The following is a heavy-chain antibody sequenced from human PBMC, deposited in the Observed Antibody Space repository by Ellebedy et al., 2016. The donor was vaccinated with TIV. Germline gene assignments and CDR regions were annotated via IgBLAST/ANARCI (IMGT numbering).Heavy chain of an antibody. Sequence: PGGSLRLSCAASGFTFSSYSMNWVRQAPGKGLEWVSSISSSSSYIYYADSVKGRFTISRDNAKNSLYLQMNSLRAEDTAVYYCARDPHYGDYSYYYYYYGMDVWGQGTTVTVSS. CDR2: ISSSSSYI. J-gene: IGHJ6*02. V-gene: IGHV3-21*01. CDR1: GFTFSSYS. CDR3: ARDPHYGDYSYYYYYYGMDV. D-gene: IGHD4-17*01.